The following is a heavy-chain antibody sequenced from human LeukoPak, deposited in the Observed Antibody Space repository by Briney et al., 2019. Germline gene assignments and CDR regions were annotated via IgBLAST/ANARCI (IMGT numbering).Heavy chain of an antibody. D-gene: IGHD6-19*01. V-gene: IGHV4-34*01. CDR1: GGSFSGYY. CDR3: ARVRLVRWHYYYYMDV. CDR2: INHSGST. Sequence: SETLSLTCAVYGGSFSGYYWSWIRQPPGKGLEWIAEINHSGSTNYNPSLKSRVTISVDTSKNQFSLKLSSVTAADTAVYYSARVRLVRWHYYYYMDVWGKGTTVTVSS. J-gene: IGHJ6*03.